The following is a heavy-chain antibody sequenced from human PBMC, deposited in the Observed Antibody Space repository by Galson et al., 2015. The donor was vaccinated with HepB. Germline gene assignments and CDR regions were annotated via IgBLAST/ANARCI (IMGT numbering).Heavy chain of an antibody. V-gene: IGHV1-18*01. CDR1: GYTFTSYG. D-gene: IGHD6-13*01. Sequence: SVKVSCKASGYTFTSYGISWVRQAPGQGLEWMGWISAYNGNTNYAQKLQGRVTMTTDTSTSTAYMELRSLRSDDTAVYYCARDRVLDGPWSSWYRYGEWGGYYMDVWGKGTTVTVSS. CDR3: ARDRVLDGPWSSWYRYGEWGGYYMDV. J-gene: IGHJ6*03. CDR2: ISAYNGNT.